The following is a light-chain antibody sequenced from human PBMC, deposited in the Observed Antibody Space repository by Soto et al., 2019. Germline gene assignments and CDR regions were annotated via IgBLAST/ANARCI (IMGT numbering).Light chain of an antibody. CDR2: KAS. CDR1: QSVSYW. J-gene: IGKJ1*01. V-gene: IGKV1-5*03. Sequence: DIQMTQSPSTLSTSVEARVTITCRASQSVSYWLAWYQQKPGKAPKLLIYKASTLKSGVPSRFSGSGSGTEFTLTISSLQPDDFATYYCQHYNSYSEAFGQGTKVDIK. CDR3: QHYNSYSEA.